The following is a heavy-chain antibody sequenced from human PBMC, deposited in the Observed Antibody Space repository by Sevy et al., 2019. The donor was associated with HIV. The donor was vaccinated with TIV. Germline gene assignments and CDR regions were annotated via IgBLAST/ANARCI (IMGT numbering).Heavy chain of an antibody. CDR3: ARHSHGSGTYYVPFDS. CDR1: GYSITSGYL. V-gene: IGHV4-38-2*01. CDR2: VFHSGST. J-gene: IGHJ4*02. Sequence: SETLSLTCAVSGYSITSGYLWGWIRQPPGRGLEWIGSVFHSGSTYCNPSLNSRVIISVDTSKNQFSLKLNSVTAADTAVYYCARHSHGSGTYYVPFDSWGQGTLVTVSS. D-gene: IGHD3-10*01.